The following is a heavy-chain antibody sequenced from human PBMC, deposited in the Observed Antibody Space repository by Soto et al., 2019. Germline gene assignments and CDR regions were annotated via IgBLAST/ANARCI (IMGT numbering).Heavy chain of an antibody. CDR2: IYYSGST. J-gene: IGHJ3*02. Sequence: SETLSLTCTVSGGSVSSGSYNWRWIRQPPGKGLEWIGYIYYSGSTNYNPSLKSRVTISVDTSKNQFSLKLSSVTAADTAVYYCARVNGSYYYDSSGYDIWGQGTMVTVSS. D-gene: IGHD3-22*01. V-gene: IGHV4-61*01. CDR1: GGSVSSGSYN. CDR3: ARVNGSYYYDSSGYDI.